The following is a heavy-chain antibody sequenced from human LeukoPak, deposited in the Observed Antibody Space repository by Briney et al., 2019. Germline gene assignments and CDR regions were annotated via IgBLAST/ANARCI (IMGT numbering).Heavy chain of an antibody. Sequence: GGSLRLSCAASGFTFPSYAMSWVRQAPGKGLEWVSGISGSGDNTYYADSVKGRFTISRDNSKNTLYVQVNSLGTEDTAAYYCAKGSYYDSSGSFYFDYWGQGTLVTVSS. CDR3: AKGSYYDSSGSFYFDY. CDR1: GFTFPSYA. J-gene: IGHJ4*02. D-gene: IGHD3-22*01. V-gene: IGHV3-23*01. CDR2: ISGSGDNT.